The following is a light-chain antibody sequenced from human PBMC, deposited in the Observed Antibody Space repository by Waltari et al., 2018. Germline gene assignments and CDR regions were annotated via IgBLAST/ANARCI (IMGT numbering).Light chain of an antibody. CDR2: AVS. J-gene: IGKJ4*01. V-gene: IGKV1-33*01. Sequence: DIQMTQSPSSLSASVGDKVTITCQASQQITNFLNWYQHKPGKAPQLLIYAVSNLEKGVPSRVSGSGSGTDFTLTITNLQPDDFATYYCQQYDNLPVTFGGGTRVDI. CDR1: QQITNF. CDR3: QQYDNLPVT.